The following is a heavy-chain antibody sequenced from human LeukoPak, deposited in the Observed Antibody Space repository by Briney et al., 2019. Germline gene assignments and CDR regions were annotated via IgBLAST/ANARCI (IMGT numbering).Heavy chain of an antibody. CDR2: ISDSGGTT. D-gene: IGHD5-12*01. J-gene: IGHJ4*02. CDR3: AKHSYRVDSFTDY. V-gene: IGHV3-23*01. Sequence: GGSLRLSCAASGFTFSTYAMSWVRQAPGKGLERVSGISDSGGTTYYADSVKGRFTISRDNSKNTPYLQMNSLRAEDTAVYYCAKHSYRVDSFTDYWGQGTLVTVSS. CDR1: GFTFSTYA.